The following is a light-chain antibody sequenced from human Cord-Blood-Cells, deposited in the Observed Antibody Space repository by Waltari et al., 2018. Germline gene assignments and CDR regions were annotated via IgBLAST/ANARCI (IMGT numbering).Light chain of an antibody. Sequence: EIVLTQSPATLSLSPGERATLSCRASQSVSSYLAWYQQQPGQAPRILIYDASNRATGIPARFSGSGSGTDFTLTISSLEPEDFAVYYCQQRSNLPPLTFGGGTKVEIK. J-gene: IGKJ4*01. CDR2: DAS. V-gene: IGKV3-11*01. CDR1: QSVSSY. CDR3: QQRSNLPPLT.